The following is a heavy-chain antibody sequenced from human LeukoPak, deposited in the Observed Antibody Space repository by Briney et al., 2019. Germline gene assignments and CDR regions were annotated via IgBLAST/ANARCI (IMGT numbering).Heavy chain of an antibody. CDR3: ARGIDTIFGVVIRNWFDP. V-gene: IGHV4-34*01. CDR2: INHSGST. Sequence: PSETLSLTCAVYGGSFGGYYWSWIRQPPGKGLEWIGEINHSGSTNYNPSLKSRVTISVDTSKNQFSLKLSSVTAADTAVYYCARGIDTIFGVVIRNWFDPWGQGTLVTVSS. D-gene: IGHD3-3*01. CDR1: GGSFGGYY. J-gene: IGHJ5*02.